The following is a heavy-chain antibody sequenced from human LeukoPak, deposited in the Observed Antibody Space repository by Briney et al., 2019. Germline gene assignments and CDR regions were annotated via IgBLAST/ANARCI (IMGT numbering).Heavy chain of an antibody. CDR2: MSGSGGST. V-gene: IGHV3-23*01. Sequence: GGSLRLSCAASGFTFSSYAMSWVRQAPGKGLEWVSGMSGSGGSTYYADSVKGRFTISRDNSKNTLYLQMTSPRAEDTAVYYCAKGGDGYNYYFDYWGQETLVTVSS. J-gene: IGHJ4*02. CDR3: AKGGDGYNYYFDY. CDR1: GFTFSSYA. D-gene: IGHD5-24*01.